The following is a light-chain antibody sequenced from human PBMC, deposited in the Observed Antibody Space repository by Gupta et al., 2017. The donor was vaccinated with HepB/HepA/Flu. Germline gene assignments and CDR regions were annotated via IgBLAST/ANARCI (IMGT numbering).Light chain of an antibody. CDR3: TAWDRGPEV. CDR1: KLGDKY. Sequence: SYDLTQPPPVSVSPGQTASITCAGDKLGDKYICWYQQKPGQSPVLVIFKDNKRPSGIPDRFSGSNSGTTDALTIRGTRTMDEADYYCTAWDRGPEVFGGGTKLTVL. J-gene: IGLJ2*01. CDR2: KDN. V-gene: IGLV3-1*01.